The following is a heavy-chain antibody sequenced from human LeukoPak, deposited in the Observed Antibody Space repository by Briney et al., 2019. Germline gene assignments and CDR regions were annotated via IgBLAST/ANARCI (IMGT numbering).Heavy chain of an antibody. CDR1: GGSISSSSYY. V-gene: IGHV4-39*02. CDR3: AREAGSPNWLDP. D-gene: IGHD3-10*01. CDR2: IYYSGST. J-gene: IGHJ5*02. Sequence: SETLSLTCTVSGGSISSSSYYWGWVRQLPGKGLEWIGSIYYSGSTYYNPSLKSRVTISIDTSKNQFSLKLSSVTAADTAVFYCAREAGSPNWLDPWGQGILVTVSS.